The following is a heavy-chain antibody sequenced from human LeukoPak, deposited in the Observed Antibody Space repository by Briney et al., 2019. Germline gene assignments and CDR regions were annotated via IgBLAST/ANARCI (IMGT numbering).Heavy chain of an antibody. Sequence: GGSLRLSCAASGFTFSDYYMSWIRQAPGKGLEWVSYISSSGSTIYYADPVKGRFTISRDNAKNSLYLQMNSLRAEDTALYYCARRDIVVVPAAIFGAFDIWGQGTMVTVSS. J-gene: IGHJ3*02. CDR1: GFTFSDYY. CDR3: ARRDIVVVPAAIFGAFDI. CDR2: ISSSGSTI. V-gene: IGHV3-11*01. D-gene: IGHD2-2*02.